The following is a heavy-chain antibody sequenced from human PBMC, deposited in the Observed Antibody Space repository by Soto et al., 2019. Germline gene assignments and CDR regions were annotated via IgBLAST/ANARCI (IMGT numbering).Heavy chain of an antibody. CDR2: IYYSGST. V-gene: IGHV4-31*11. CDR3: ARQLNYYYYMDV. CDR1: GGCISSKNYY. J-gene: IGHJ6*03. D-gene: IGHD5-18*01. Sequence: CVVPGGCISSKNYYWSWIRQPPGKGLEWIGYIYYSGSTYYNPSLKSRVTISVDTSKNQFSLKLSSVTAADTAVYYCARQLNYYYYMDVWGKGTTVTVSS.